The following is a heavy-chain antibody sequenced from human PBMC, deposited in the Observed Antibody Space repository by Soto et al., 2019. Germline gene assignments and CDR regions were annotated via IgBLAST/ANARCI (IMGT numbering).Heavy chain of an antibody. CDR1: GVTFSSRA. CDR2: IIPVFGRV. CDR3: ANSRGGTFLGYHGMDI. J-gene: IGHJ6*02. V-gene: IGHV1-69*01. D-gene: IGHD3-16*01. Sequence: QVQLVQFGPEVKKTGTSVKVSCKASGVTFSSRAISWVRHAPGQGREWMGGIIPVFGRVNYAEKFQDRVTITGDESTGTVYIEVSSLRSEDTALYYCANSRGGTFLGYHGMDIWGQGTTVSVSS.